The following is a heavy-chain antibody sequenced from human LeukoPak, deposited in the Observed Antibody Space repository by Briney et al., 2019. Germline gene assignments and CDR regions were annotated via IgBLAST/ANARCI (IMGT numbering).Heavy chain of an antibody. CDR3: AKDGYYDPFDY. CDR1: GFTFSSYA. CDR2: ISGSGGTT. Sequence: SGGSLRLSCAASGFTFSSYAMNWVRQAPGKGLEWVSGISGSGGTTYYADSVKGRFTISRDNSKNTLYLQMNSLRAEDTAVYYCAKDGYYDPFDYWGQGTLVTVSS. V-gene: IGHV3-23*01. D-gene: IGHD3-22*01. J-gene: IGHJ4*02.